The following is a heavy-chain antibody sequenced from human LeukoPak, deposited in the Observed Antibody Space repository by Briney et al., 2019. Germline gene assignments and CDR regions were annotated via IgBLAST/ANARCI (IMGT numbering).Heavy chain of an antibody. CDR3: ASRVKDDSSGYLYFE. Sequence: SETLSLTCAVYGGSFSAYYWSWIRQPPGKGLEWIGEINHSGSTNYNPSLKSRVTISVDTSKNQFSLKLSSVTAADRAVYYCASRVKDDSSGYLYFEWGQGTLVTVSS. CDR2: INHSGST. J-gene: IGHJ4*02. D-gene: IGHD3-22*01. CDR1: GGSFSAYY. V-gene: IGHV4-34*01.